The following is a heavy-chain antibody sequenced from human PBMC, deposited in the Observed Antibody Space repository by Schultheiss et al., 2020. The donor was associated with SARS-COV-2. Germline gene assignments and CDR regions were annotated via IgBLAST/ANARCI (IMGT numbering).Heavy chain of an antibody. CDR2: ISTSGTT. D-gene: IGHD1-26*01. J-gene: IGHJ5*02. V-gene: IGHV4-61*09. CDR3: ARLGTLSGSIAA. CDR1: GGSISSGAYY. Sequence: SETLSLTCTVSGGSISSGAYYWSWIRQPAGKGLEWIGHISTSGTTNYNPSLKSRVTISVDTSKNQFSLKLSSVTAADTAVYYCARLGTLSGSIAAWGQGTLVTVSS.